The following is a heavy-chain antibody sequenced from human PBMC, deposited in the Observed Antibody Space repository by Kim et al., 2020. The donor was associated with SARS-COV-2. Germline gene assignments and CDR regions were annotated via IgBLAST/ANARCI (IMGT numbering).Heavy chain of an antibody. D-gene: IGHD3-10*01. Sequence: GGSLRLSCAVSEFTVSSSSMTWVRQAPGKGLEWVSVIYSGGDTYYADSVKGRFTISRDNSQNTLYLQMNSLRPDDTAVYYCGGGSGAYGSFGFAYWGQGTLVTVSS. J-gene: IGHJ4*02. CDR3: GGGSGAYGSFGFAY. V-gene: IGHV3-66*02. CDR2: IYSGGDT. CDR1: EFTVSSSS.